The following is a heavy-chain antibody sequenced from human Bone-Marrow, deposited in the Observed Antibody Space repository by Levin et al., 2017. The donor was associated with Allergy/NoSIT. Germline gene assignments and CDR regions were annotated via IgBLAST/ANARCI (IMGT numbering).Heavy chain of an antibody. V-gene: IGHV3-48*01. Sequence: AGESLKISWAASGFTFSAYRMTWVRQAPGKGLEWGAYISSGSNTIHYADSVKGRFTISRDNAKNSLYLQMNSLRAEDTAVYYCARGFRRMDVWGLGTTVTVSS. D-gene: IGHD3-10*01. CDR3: ARGFRRMDV. CDR1: GFTFSAYR. J-gene: IGHJ6*02. CDR2: ISSGSNTI.